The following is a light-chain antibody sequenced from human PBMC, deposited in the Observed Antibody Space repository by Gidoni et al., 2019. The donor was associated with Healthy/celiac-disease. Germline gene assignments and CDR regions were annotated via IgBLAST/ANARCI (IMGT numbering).Light chain of an antibody. CDR2: WAS. V-gene: IGKV4-1*01. CDR1: QSVLYSSNNKNY. J-gene: IGKJ1*01. CDR3: QQYYSTLWT. Sequence: DIVMTPSPDPLTVSLGERATINRKSSQSVLYSSNNKNYVAWYQQKPGQPPKLLIYWASTREAGVPDRFSGSGSGTDFTLTISSLQAEDVAVYYCQQYYSTLWTFGQGTKVEIK.